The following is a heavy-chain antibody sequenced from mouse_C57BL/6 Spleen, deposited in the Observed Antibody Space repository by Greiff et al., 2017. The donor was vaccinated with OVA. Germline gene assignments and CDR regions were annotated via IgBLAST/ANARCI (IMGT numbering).Heavy chain of an antibody. V-gene: IGHV2-6-1*01. D-gene: IGHD1-1*01. CDR1: GFSFTSYG. CDR2: IWSDGST. J-gene: IGHJ1*03. CDR3: ARHTDYYGSSYWYFDV. Sequence: VQLQESGPGLVAPSQSLSITCTVSGFSFTSYGVHWVRQPPGKGLERLVVIWSDGSTTYNSALTSRLSISKYNSKSQVYLKMNRLQTDDTTMYYCARHTDYYGSSYWYFDVWGTGTTVTVSS.